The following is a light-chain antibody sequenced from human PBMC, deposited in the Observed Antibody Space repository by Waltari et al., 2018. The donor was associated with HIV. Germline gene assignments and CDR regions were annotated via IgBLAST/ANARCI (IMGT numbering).Light chain of an antibody. Sequence: QSVLTQPPSASGTPGQRVTISCSGSSSNIGSKYVYWYQQLPGTAPKLLIYRNNQRPSGVPYRGSGSKSGTSASLAISGLRSEDEADYYCAAWDDSLSGVVFGGGTKLTVL. J-gene: IGLJ3*02. CDR3: AAWDDSLSGVV. CDR1: SSNIGSKY. V-gene: IGLV1-47*01. CDR2: RNN.